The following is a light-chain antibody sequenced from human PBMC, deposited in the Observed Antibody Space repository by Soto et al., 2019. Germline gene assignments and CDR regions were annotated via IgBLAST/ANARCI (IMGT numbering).Light chain of an antibody. CDR1: QSVSSNY. V-gene: IGKV3-20*01. J-gene: IGKJ1*01. CDR3: QQYDTSPWT. CDR2: GAS. Sequence: EVVLTQSPGTLSLSAGEGATLSRRASQSVSSNYLAWYQQKPGQFPRLLIYGASTRASGISDRFSGSGSGTDFTLTIYRLEPEDFAVYYCQQYDTSPWTFGQGTKV.